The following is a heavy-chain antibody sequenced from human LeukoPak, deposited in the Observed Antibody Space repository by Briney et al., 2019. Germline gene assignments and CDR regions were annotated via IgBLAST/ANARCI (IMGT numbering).Heavy chain of an antibody. D-gene: IGHD2-2*01. CDR3: AREYTPYCSSTSCCLGSLDY. V-gene: IGHV1-18*01. CDR2: ISAYNGNT. Sequence: ASVKVSCKASGYTFTSYGISWVRQAPGQGLEWMGWISAYNGNTNYAQKLQGRVTMTTDTSTSTAYMELRSLRSDDTAVYYCAREYTPYCSSTSCCLGSLDYWGQGTLVTVSS. J-gene: IGHJ4*02. CDR1: GYTFTSYG.